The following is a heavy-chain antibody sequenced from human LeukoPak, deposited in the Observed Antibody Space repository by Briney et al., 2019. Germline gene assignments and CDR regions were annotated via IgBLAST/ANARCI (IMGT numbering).Heavy chain of an antibody. J-gene: IGHJ6*04. Sequence: QPGGSLRLSCAASGFTFSSYGMHWVRQAPGKGLEWVAVISYDGSNKYYADSVKGRFTTSRDNSKNTLYLQMNSLRAEDTAVYYCAKDVHSGYDFDYYYGMDVWGKGTTVTVSS. CDR2: ISYDGSNK. CDR1: GFTFSSYG. CDR3: AKDVHSGYDFDYYYGMDV. D-gene: IGHD5-12*01. V-gene: IGHV3-30*18.